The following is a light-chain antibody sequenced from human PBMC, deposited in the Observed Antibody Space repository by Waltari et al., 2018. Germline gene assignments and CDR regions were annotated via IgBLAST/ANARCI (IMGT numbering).Light chain of an antibody. Sequence: EIVLTQSPATLSLSPGERATLSCRPSQSVSSYLAWYQQKPGQAPRLLIYDASNRATGIPARFSGSGSGTDFTLTISSLEPEDFAVYYCQQRSSWLTFGGGTKVEIK. CDR1: QSVSSY. J-gene: IGKJ4*01. CDR3: QQRSSWLT. V-gene: IGKV3-11*01. CDR2: DAS.